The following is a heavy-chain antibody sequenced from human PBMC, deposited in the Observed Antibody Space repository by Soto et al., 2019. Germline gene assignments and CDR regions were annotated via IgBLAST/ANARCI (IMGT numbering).Heavy chain of an antibody. CDR1: GDSISSSNW. V-gene: IGHV4-4*02. J-gene: IGHJ4*02. Sequence: QVQLQESGPGLVKPSGTLSLTCTVSGDSISSSNWWSWVRQPPGKGLEWIGQIYHTGSTSYNPSLKSRVTISVDKSKKQFSLNLSSVTAADTAVFYCARQGPRMYYFDYWGQGTLVTVSS. CDR2: IYHTGST. CDR3: ARQGPRMYYFDY.